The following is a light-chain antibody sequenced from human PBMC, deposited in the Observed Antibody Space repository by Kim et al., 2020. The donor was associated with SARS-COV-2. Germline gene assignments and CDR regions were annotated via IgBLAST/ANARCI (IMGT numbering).Light chain of an antibody. J-gene: IGLJ1*01. CDR2: DNN. Sequence: QKVTISCSGSSSNIGNNYVSWYQQLPGTAPKLLMYDNNKRPSGIPDRFSGSKSGTSATLGITGLQTGDEADYYCGTWDSSLSALYVFGTGTKVTVL. CDR1: SSNIGNNY. CDR3: GTWDSSLSALYV. V-gene: IGLV1-51*01.